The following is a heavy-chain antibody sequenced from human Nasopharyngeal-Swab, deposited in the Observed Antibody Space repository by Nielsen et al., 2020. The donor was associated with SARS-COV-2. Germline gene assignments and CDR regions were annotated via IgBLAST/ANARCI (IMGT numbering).Heavy chain of an antibody. J-gene: IGHJ6*02. CDR2: INSDGSST. D-gene: IGHD3-3*01. Sequence: VGSLRLSCAASGFTFSSYWMHWVRQAPGKGLVWVSRINSDGSSTSYADSVKGRFTISRDNAKNTLYLQMNSLRAEDTAVYYCARYFPRPLDFWNHLSVSHLLYYYGMDVWGQGTTVTVSS. V-gene: IGHV3-74*01. CDR3: ARYFPRPLDFWNHLSVSHLLYYYGMDV. CDR1: GFTFSSYW.